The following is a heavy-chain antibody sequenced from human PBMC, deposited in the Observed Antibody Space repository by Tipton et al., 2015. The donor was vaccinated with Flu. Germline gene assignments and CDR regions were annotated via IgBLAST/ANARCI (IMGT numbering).Heavy chain of an antibody. V-gene: IGHV4-34*01. J-gene: IGHJ4*02. CDR2: INHSGST. CDR1: GGSMSRHY. CDR3: ARGSGYANVYLDS. Sequence: TLSLTCTVSGGSMSRHYWSWLRQSPGKGLEWIGEINHSGSTNYNPSLKSRVTISVDTSKNQFSLKVSSLTAADTAVYYCARGSGYANVYLDSWGQGTLVAVSS. D-gene: IGHD5-12*01.